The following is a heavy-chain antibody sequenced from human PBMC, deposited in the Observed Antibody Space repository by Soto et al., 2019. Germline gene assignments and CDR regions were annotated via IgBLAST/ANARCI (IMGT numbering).Heavy chain of an antibody. V-gene: IGHV1-18*01. CDR3: AASVRYFDWLSYFDY. CDR1: GYTFTSYG. Sequence: ASVKVSCKASGYTFTSYGISWVRQAPGQGLEWMGWIVADNGNTNYAQKFQERVTITRDMSTSTAYMELSSLRSEDTAVYYCAASVRYFDWLSYFDYWGQGTLVTVSS. CDR2: IVADNGNT. J-gene: IGHJ4*02. D-gene: IGHD3-9*01.